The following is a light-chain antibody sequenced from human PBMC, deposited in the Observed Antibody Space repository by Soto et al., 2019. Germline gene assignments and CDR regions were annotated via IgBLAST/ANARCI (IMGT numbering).Light chain of an antibody. CDR3: QQYNSYPWT. CDR2: DAS. CDR1: QSISNW. V-gene: IGKV1-5*01. J-gene: IGKJ1*01. Sequence: DIQMTQSHSTLSASVGVTVTITCRASQSISNWLAWYQQKPGKAPNLLISDASNLESGVPSRFSGSGSGTEFTLTISSLQPDDFATYYCQQYNSYPWTFGQGTRVEIK.